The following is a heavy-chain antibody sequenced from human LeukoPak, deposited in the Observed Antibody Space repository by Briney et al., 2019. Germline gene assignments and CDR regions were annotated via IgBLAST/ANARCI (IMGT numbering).Heavy chain of an antibody. CDR1: GYSFTSCW. CDR2: IYTGDSDT. Sequence: GASLKISCKGSGYSFTSCWIGWVRPMPGKGLEWMGIIYTGDSDTRYSPSFQGQVTISADQSISTAYLQWSSLKASDPAMYYCARSMAAAGTGWFAPWGQGTLVTVSS. D-gene: IGHD6-13*01. CDR3: ARSMAAAGTGWFAP. J-gene: IGHJ5*02. V-gene: IGHV5-51*01.